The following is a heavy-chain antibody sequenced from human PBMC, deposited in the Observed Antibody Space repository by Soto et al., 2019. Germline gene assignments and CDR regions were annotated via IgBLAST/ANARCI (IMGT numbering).Heavy chain of an antibody. Sequence: EVQLLESGGGLVQPGGSLRLSCAASGFTFSSHVLSWVRQAPGKGLEWVSSITGTGGSIYYADSGKGRFTISRDNSKNTRDLQMNSLRVEDTAVYHRAKDRGHSVVATAVRAFDNWGQGTLVTVCS. CDR1: GFTFSSHV. CDR3: AKDRGHSVVATAVRAFDN. D-gene: IGHD2-21*01. V-gene: IGHV3-23*01. CDR2: ITGTGGSI. J-gene: IGHJ4*02.